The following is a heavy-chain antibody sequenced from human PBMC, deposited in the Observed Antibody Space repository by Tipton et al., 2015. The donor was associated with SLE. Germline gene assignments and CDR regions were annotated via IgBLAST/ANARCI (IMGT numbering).Heavy chain of an antibody. J-gene: IGHJ5*02. D-gene: IGHD3-3*02. Sequence: TLSLTCTVSGGSINSNSYYWSWIRKPAGKGLEWIGRIYTSGVTNYNPSLKSPVAISVDTPKKQFSLRLSSVTAADTAVYYCARGPPFMEWERNWFDPWGQGTQVTVSS. CDR2: IYTSGVT. V-gene: IGHV4-61*02. CDR1: GGSINSNSYY. CDR3: ARGPPFMEWERNWFDP.